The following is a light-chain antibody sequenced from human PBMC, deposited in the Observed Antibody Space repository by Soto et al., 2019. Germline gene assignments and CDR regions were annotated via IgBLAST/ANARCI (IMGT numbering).Light chain of an antibody. CDR3: SSYTSSSTLNVV. CDR1: SSDVGGYNY. Sequence: HSALTQPASVSGSPGQSITISCTGTSSDVGGYNYVSWYQQHPGKAPKLMIYDVSNRPSGVSNRFSGSKSCNTASLTISGLEAEDEADYYCSSYTSSSTLNVVFGGGTKLTVL. V-gene: IGLV2-14*01. J-gene: IGLJ2*01. CDR2: DVS.